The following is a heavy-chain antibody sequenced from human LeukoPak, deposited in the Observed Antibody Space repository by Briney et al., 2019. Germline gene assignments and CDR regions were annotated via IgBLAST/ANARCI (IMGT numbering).Heavy chain of an antibody. D-gene: IGHD3-3*01. V-gene: IGHV1-2*02. CDR2: INPNSGGT. CDR3: ARTICGSPDAFDI. Sequence: ASVKVSCKASGYTFTGYYMHWVRQAPGQGLEWMGWINPNSGGTNYAQKFQGRVTMTRDTSISTAYMELSRLRSDDTAVYYCARTICGSPDAFDIWGQGTMVTVSS. J-gene: IGHJ3*02. CDR1: GYTFTGYY.